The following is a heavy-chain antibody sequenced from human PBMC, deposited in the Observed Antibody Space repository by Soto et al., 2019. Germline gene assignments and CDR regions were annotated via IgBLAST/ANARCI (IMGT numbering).Heavy chain of an antibody. Sequence: QVQLQQWGAGLLKPSETLSLTCAVYGGSFSGYYWSWIRQPPGKGLEWIGEINHSGSTNYNPSLKSRVTISVDTSKNQFSLKLSSVTAADTAVYYCASTRRGVCSSTSCYLGPDYYYYYYMDVWGKGTTVTVSS. J-gene: IGHJ6*03. CDR3: ASTRRGVCSSTSCYLGPDYYYYYYMDV. CDR2: INHSGST. CDR1: GGSFSGYY. D-gene: IGHD2-2*01. V-gene: IGHV4-34*01.